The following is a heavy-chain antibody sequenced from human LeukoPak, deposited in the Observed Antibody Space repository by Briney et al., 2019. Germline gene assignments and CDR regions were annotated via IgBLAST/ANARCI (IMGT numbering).Heavy chain of an antibody. CDR2: IKSDGINT. CDR3: ARAGHYYDSSGYYLY. V-gene: IGHV3-74*01. J-gene: IGHJ4*02. D-gene: IGHD3-22*01. Sequence: PGGSLILSCAASGFTFSSYWMHWVRQAPGKGLVWVSRIKSDGINTNYADSVKGRFTISRDNAKNTLYLQMNSLRAEDTAVYYCARAGHYYDSSGYYLYWGQGTLVTVSS. CDR1: GFTFSSYW.